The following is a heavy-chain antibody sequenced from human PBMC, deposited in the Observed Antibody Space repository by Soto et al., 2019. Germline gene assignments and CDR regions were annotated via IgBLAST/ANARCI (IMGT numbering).Heavy chain of an antibody. CDR2: IYYSGST. CDR1: GGSISSSSYY. D-gene: IGHD3-10*01. Sequence: ETLSLTCTVSGGSISSSSYYWGWIRQPPGKGLEWIGSIYYSGSTYYNPSLKSRVTISVDTSKNQFSLKLSSVTAADTAVYYCARDYYGSGSYPWFDPWGQGTLVTVSS. V-gene: IGHV4-39*02. CDR3: ARDYYGSGSYPWFDP. J-gene: IGHJ5*02.